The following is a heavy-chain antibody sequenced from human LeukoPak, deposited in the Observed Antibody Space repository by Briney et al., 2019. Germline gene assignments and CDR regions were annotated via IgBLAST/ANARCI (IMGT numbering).Heavy chain of an antibody. CDR3: AGSYSAGAFDI. D-gene: IGHD1-26*01. Sequence: ASVKLSCKASGYTFTGYYMHWVRQTPGQGLEWMGWINPNSGGTNYARKFQGRVTMTRDTSISTAYRELSRLRSDDTVVYYCAGSYSAGAFDIWGQGTMVTVSS. V-gene: IGHV1-2*02. CDR1: GYTFTGYY. CDR2: INPNSGGT. J-gene: IGHJ3*02.